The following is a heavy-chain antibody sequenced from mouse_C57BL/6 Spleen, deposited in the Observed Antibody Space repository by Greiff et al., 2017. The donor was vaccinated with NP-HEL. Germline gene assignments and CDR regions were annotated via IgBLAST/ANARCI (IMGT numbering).Heavy chain of an antibody. V-gene: IGHV1-64*01. D-gene: IGHD2-4*01. CDR1: GYTFTSYW. CDR2: IHPNSGST. CDR3: ARGGDYDVGWFAY. J-gene: IGHJ3*01. Sequence: QVQLQQPGAELVKPGASVKLSCKASGYTFTSYWMHWVKQRPGQGLEWIGMIHPNSGSTNYNEKFKSKATLTVDKSSSTAYMQLRSLTSEVSSVYYCARGGDYDVGWFAYWGQGTLVTVSA.